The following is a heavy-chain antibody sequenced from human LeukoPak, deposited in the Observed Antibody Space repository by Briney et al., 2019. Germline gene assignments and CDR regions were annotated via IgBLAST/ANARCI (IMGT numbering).Heavy chain of an antibody. CDR3: ASFGVTIFGVVHDI. J-gene: IGHJ3*02. CDR1: GGSISSYY. Sequence: KASETLSLTCTVSGGSISSYYWSWIRQPPGKGLEWIGYIYYSGSTNYNPSLKSRVTISVDTSKNQFSLKRSSVTAADTAVYYCASFGVTIFGVVHDIWGQGTMVTVSS. V-gene: IGHV4-59*01. CDR2: IYYSGST. D-gene: IGHD3-3*01.